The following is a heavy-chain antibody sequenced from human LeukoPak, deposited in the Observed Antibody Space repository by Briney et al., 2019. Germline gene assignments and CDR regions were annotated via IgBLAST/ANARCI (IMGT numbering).Heavy chain of an antibody. CDR1: GGTFSSYA. J-gene: IGHJ4*02. CDR3: AKAELGVDTFFDY. D-gene: IGHD3-3*01. V-gene: IGHV1-69*04. Sequence: SVKVSCKASGGTFSSYAISWVRQAPGQGLEWMGRIIPILGIANYAQKFQGRVTITADKSTSTAYMELSSLRSEDTAFYYCAKAELGVDTFFDYWGQGTLVTVSS. CDR2: IIPILGIA.